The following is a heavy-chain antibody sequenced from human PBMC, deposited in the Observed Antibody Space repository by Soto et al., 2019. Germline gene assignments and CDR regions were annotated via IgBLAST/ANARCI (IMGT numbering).Heavy chain of an antibody. CDR2: IYYSGST. D-gene: IGHD3-3*01. V-gene: IGHV4-61*01. Sequence: PSDTLSLTCTVSGGSVSSGSYYWSWIRQPPGKGLEWIGYIYYSGSTNYNPSLESRVTISVDTSKNQFSLKLSSVTAADTAVYYCARDWDFWSGYYGYYYGMDVWGQGTTVTVSS. CDR1: GGSVSSGSYY. J-gene: IGHJ6*02. CDR3: ARDWDFWSGYYGYYYGMDV.